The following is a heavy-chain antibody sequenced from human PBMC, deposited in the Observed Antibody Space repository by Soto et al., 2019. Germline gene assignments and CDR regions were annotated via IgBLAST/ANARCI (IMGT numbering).Heavy chain of an antibody. Sequence: SETLSLTCAVYGGSFSGYYWRWIRQPPGKWLEWIGEINHSGSTNYNPSLKSRVTISVDTSKNQFSLKLSSVTAADTAVYYCARPDYDILTESAFEIWGQGTMVTVSS. CDR1: GGSFSGYY. V-gene: IGHV4-34*01. J-gene: IGHJ3*02. CDR3: ARPDYDILTESAFEI. D-gene: IGHD3-9*01. CDR2: INHSGST.